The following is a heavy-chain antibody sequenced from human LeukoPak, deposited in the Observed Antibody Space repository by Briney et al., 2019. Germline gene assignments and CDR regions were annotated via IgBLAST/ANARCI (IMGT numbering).Heavy chain of an antibody. D-gene: IGHD3-22*01. CDR2: IYYSGST. V-gene: IGHV4-39*01. CDR1: GGSISSSSFY. J-gene: IGHJ4*02. CDR3: ARLCIWISGYRLSPDYFDY. Sequence: SETLSLTCTVSGGSISSSSFYWGWIRQPPGKELEWSGSIYYSGSTYYNPSLKSLVTISVDTSKNQFPLKLSSATDADMAVYYCARLCIWISGYRLSPDYFDYLGQGTLVTVFS.